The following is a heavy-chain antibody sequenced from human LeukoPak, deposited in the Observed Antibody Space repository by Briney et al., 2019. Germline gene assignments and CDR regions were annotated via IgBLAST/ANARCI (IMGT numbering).Heavy chain of an antibody. J-gene: IGHJ3*02. V-gene: IGHV4-34*01. CDR1: GGSFSDYS. D-gene: IGHD2-2*01. CDR3: ARHGPLGYCSSTSCRGAFDI. CDR2: INHSGST. Sequence: SETLSLTCAVYGGSFSDYSWSWIRQPPGKGLEWIGEINHSGSTNYNPSLKSRVTMSVDTSKNLFSLKLSSVTAADTAVYYCARHGPLGYCSSTSCRGAFDIWGQGTMVTVSS.